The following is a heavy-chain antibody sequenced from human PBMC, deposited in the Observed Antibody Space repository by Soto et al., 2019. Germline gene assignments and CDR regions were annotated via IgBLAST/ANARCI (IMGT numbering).Heavy chain of an antibody. CDR2: IYPGDSNP. CDR1: GYSFTTYW. V-gene: IGHV5-51*01. D-gene: IGHD1-26*01. J-gene: IGHJ4*02. CDR3: ARQGSGSYRAPFDY. Sequence: PGESLKISCKASGYSFTTYWIGWVRQMPGKGLEWMGIIYPGDSNPRYSPSFQGQVTISADTSISTAYLQWSSLRASDTAMYYCARQGSGSYRAPFDYWVQGTLVTVSS.